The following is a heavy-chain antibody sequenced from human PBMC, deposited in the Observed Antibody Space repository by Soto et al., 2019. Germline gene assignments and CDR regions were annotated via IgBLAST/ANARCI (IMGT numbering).Heavy chain of an antibody. Sequence: GESLKISCKGSRYSFTSYWIGWVRQMPGKGLEWMGIIYPGGSDTRYSPSVQGQVTISADKSISTADLQWSGLEASDTAMYYCARRISARPGGGTFELWGQGTMVTVSS. J-gene: IGHJ3*01. CDR2: IYPGGSDT. CDR1: RYSFTSYW. D-gene: IGHD6-6*01. CDR3: ARRISARPGGGTFEL. V-gene: IGHV5-51*01.